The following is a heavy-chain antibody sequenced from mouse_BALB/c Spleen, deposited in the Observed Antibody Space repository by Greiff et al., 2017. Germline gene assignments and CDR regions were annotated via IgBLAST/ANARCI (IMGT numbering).Heavy chain of an antibody. D-gene: IGHD1-1*01. J-gene: IGHJ3*01. Sequence: QVQLQQPGAELVKPGASVMLSCKASGYTFTSYWMHWVKQRPGQGLEWIGEINPSNGRTNYNEKFKSKATLTVDKSSSTAYMQLSSLTSEDSAVYYCARRYYGSQFAYWGQGTLVTVSA. CDR1: GYTFTSYW. CDR3: ARRYYGSQFAY. CDR2: INPSNGRT. V-gene: IGHV1S81*02.